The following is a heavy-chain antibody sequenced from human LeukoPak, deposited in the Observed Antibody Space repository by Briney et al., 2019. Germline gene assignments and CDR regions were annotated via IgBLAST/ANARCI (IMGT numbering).Heavy chain of an antibody. Sequence: PGGSLRLSCAASGFTFSGYAMSWVRQAPGKGLEWVAVIPSDGSDKYYADSVKGRFTISRDNSKNTLYLQMDSLRDDDTAVYYCAKGGGSGSYYHGMDLWGQGTTVTVSS. J-gene: IGHJ6*02. V-gene: IGHV3-30*18. D-gene: IGHD1-26*01. CDR3: AKGGGSGSYYHGMDL. CDR2: IPSDGSDK. CDR1: GFTFSGYA.